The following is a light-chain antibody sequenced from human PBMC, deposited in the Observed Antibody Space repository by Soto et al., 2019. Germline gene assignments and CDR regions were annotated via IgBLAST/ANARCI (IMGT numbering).Light chain of an antibody. CDR3: SSYAGSTPYV. J-gene: IGLJ1*01. Sequence: QSVLTQSPSASGSPGQSVTISCTGTSSDVGGYNYVSWYQQHPGKAPKLMIYEVSKRPSGVPDRFSGSKSGNTASLTVSGLQAEDEADYYCSSYAGSTPYVFGTGTKVTVL. CDR2: EVS. V-gene: IGLV2-8*01. CDR1: SSDVGGYNY.